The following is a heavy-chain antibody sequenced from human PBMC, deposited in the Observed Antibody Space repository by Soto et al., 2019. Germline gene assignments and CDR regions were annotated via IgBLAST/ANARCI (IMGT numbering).Heavy chain of an antibody. V-gene: IGHV3-53*02. CDR3: AREGYAYGLDF. CDR2: TYTGGNS. D-gene: IGHD3-10*01. J-gene: IGHJ4*02. Sequence: EVQLVQTGGGLIKPGGSLSLSCAASGLSVSDKYMGWVRQAPGKGLEWVSLTYTGGNSYFADFVKGRFIVSRDISKHTLFLHMNSLAAEDTAVYYCAREGYAYGLDFWGQGSLVTVSS. CDR1: GLSVSDKY.